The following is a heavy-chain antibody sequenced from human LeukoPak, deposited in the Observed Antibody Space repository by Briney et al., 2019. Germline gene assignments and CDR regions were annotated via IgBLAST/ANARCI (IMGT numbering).Heavy chain of an antibody. V-gene: IGHV4-34*01. D-gene: IGHD2-2*01. Sequence: SETLSLTCAVYGGSFSGYYWSWIRQPPGKGLEWIGEINHSGSTNYNPSLKSRVTISVDTSKNQFSLKLSSVTAADTAVYYCARGRRYCSSTSCPPGVYHSSSWAPYWYFDLWGRGTLVTVSS. CDR1: GGSFSGYY. CDR3: ARGRRYCSSTSCPPGVYHSSSWAPYWYFDL. J-gene: IGHJ2*01. CDR2: INHSGST.